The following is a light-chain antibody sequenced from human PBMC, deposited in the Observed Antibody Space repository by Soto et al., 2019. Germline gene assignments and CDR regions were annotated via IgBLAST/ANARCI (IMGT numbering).Light chain of an antibody. CDR2: EVS. Sequence: QSVLTQPASVSGSPGQSITISCTGTSSDVGGYNYVSWFQQHPGKAPKLMIYEVSNRPSGVSNRFSGSKSGNTASLTISGLQAEDEAGYYCSSYTSTYTVIFGGGPKLTVL. V-gene: IGLV2-14*03. CDR3: SSYTSTYTVI. J-gene: IGLJ2*01. CDR1: SSDVGGYNY.